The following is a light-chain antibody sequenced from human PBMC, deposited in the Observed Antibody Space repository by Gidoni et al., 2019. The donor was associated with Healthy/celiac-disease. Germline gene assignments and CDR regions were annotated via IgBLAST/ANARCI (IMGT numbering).Light chain of an antibody. V-gene: IGKV1-13*02. Sequence: AIKSTQSPSSLSASVGDRVTITCRASQGISSALAWYQQKPGKAPKLLIYDASSLESGVPSRFSGSGSGTDFTLTISSLQPEDFATYYCQQFNSYPALXGXTKVEIK. CDR1: QGISSA. J-gene: IGKJ4*01. CDR2: DAS. CDR3: QQFNSYPA.